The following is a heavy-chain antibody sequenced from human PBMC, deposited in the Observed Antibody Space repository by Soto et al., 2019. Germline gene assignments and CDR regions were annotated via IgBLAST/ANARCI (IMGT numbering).Heavy chain of an antibody. V-gene: IGHV4-4*02. CDR3: ERVLGATLVDF. CDR2: IYHGGST. Sequence: QAQLQESGPGLVRPSGTLSLPCAVSGASISSPTSGNWSSWVRQPPGKGLEWNGEIYHGGSTNYSPYVKSRVTMSVDKAMNQFALKLSFVAAADTAVDYCERVLGATLVDFWGQGTLVTVSS. CDR1: GASISSPTSGNW. D-gene: IGHD1-26*01. J-gene: IGHJ4*02.